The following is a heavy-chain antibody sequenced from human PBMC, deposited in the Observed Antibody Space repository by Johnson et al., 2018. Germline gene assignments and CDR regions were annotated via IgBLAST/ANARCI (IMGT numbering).Heavy chain of an antibody. CDR2: IFYSGDT. J-gene: IGHJ4*02. CDR1: GGSISTSLYY. D-gene: IGHD2-21*01. CDR3: AREDRDSFNSYSFDN. V-gene: IGHV4-39*07. Sequence: QVQLQESGPGLMKPSETLSLTCSVSGGSISTSLYYWGWIRQPPGKGLEWIGSIFYSGDTYYRPSLKSRLTISLDTSKNPFSLELTSVTAADAAVYYCAREDRDSFNSYSFDNWGQGTLVTVSS.